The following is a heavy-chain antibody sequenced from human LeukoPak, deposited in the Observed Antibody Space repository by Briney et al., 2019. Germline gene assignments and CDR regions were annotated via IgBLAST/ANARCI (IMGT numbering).Heavy chain of an antibody. CDR3: ARGFLYYYYMDV. Sequence: SETLSLTCTVSGGSISSSSYHWGWIRQPPGKGLEWIGSIYYSGSTYYNPSLKSRVTISVDTSKNQFSLKLSSETAADTAVYYCARGFLYYYYMDVWGKGTTVTVSS. D-gene: IGHD2/OR15-2a*01. CDR1: GGSISSSSYH. V-gene: IGHV4-39*07. CDR2: IYYSGST. J-gene: IGHJ6*03.